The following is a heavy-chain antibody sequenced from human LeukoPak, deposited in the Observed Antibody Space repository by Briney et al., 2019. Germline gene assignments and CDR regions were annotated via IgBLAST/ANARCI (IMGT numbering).Heavy chain of an antibody. D-gene: IGHD2/OR15-2a*01. CDR3: ARGGSLYDASYYYFLDV. J-gene: IGHJ6*03. V-gene: IGHV3-13*01. CDR2: IDTAGDR. Sequence: GGSLRLSCAASGFTFRNYGMHWVRQASGKGLEWVSAIDTAGDRSYPVSVKGRFTISRENDKNSLFLQMNNLSAGDAAVYYCARGGSLYDASYYYFLDVWGKGTRVTVSS. CDR1: GFTFRNYG.